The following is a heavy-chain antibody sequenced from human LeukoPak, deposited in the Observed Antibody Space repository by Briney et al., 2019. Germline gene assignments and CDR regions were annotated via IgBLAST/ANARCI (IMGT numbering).Heavy chain of an antibody. Sequence: PSESLSLTCGVSGGSINTNTFFWGWIRQPPGKGLECIGYIYYSGSTNYNPSLKSRVTISVDTSKNQFSLKLSSVTAADTAVYYCARAGYCSSTSCSYYMDVWGKGTTVTVSS. D-gene: IGHD2-2*01. CDR1: GGSINTNTFF. V-gene: IGHV4-61*05. CDR3: ARAGYCSSTSCSYYMDV. J-gene: IGHJ6*03. CDR2: IYYSGST.